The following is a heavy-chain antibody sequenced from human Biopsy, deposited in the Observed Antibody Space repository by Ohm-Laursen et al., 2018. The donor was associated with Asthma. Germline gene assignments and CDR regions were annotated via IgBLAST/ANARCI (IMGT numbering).Heavy chain of an antibody. CDR1: GFTFMGYH. D-gene: IGHD7-27*01. CDR3: ARGQKSPGDRWFDP. CDR2: INPNGGGT. V-gene: IGHV1-2*06. Sequence: SVKVSCKASGFTFMGYHIFWMRQAPGQGLEWMGRINPNGGGTHYAKKFQGRVTLTRDTSISAAYMDLSALTSDDTAVYYCARGQKSPGDRWFDPWGQGTLVTVSP. J-gene: IGHJ5*02.